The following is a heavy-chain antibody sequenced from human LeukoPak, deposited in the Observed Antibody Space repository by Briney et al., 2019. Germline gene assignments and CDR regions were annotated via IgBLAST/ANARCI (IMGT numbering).Heavy chain of an antibody. D-gene: IGHD6-19*01. V-gene: IGHV3-48*02. CDR3: ARSVIAVAGYDAFDI. J-gene: IGHJ3*02. Sequence: PGGSLRLSCAGSGFNSSSYSMNWVRQAPGKGLEWVSYISSSSSSIYYADSVKGRFTISRDNAKNSLYLEMNSLRDEDTAVYYCARSVIAVAGYDAFDIWGQGTVVTVSS. CDR1: GFNSSSYS. CDR2: ISSSSSSI.